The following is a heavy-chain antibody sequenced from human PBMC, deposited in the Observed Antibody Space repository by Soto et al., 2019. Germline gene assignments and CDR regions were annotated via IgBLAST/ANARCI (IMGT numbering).Heavy chain of an antibody. CDR2: IIPIFGTV. Sequence: QVQLVQSGAEVKKPGSSVKVSCKASGGTFSSYAVSWVRQAPGQGLEWMGGIIPIFGTVIYARQFQGRVTITEDESTKPAYMELRSLRFEDTAVYYCARDSHPPALSGDIMRWDVWGQGTTVTVSS. J-gene: IGHJ6*02. CDR3: ARDSHPPALSGDIMRWDV. V-gene: IGHV1-69*01. D-gene: IGHD2-15*01. CDR1: GGTFSSYA.